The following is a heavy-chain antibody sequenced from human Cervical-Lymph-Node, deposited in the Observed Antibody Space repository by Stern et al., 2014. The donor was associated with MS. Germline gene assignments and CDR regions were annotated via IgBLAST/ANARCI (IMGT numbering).Heavy chain of an antibody. J-gene: IGHJ4*02. V-gene: IGHV2-5*01. Sequence: EESGPTLVKPTQTLTLTCTFSGFSLSTGGVGVGWIRQPPGRALEWLAVIHWNDDKRYSPSLKSRLIITKDTSKNQVVLIMTNVDPVDTATYYCAHRGVVADSGLFDSWGQGILVTVSS. CDR1: GFSLSTGGVG. CDR3: AHRGVVADSGLFDS. D-gene: IGHD2-21*01. CDR2: IHWNDDK.